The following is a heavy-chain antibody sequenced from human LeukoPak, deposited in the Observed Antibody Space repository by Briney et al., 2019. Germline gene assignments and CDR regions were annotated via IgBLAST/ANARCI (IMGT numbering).Heavy chain of an antibody. J-gene: IGHJ4*02. Sequence: SETLSLTCTVSGGSISNYYRSWIRQPPGKGLEWIGYIYYSGSTNYNPSLKSRVTISVDTSKNQFSLKLSPVTAADTAVYYCARGTGDYVWGSYRVSPYYFDYWGQGTLVTVSS. CDR1: GGSISNYY. CDR3: ARGTGDYVWGSYRVSPYYFDY. V-gene: IGHV4-59*08. CDR2: IYYSGST. D-gene: IGHD3-16*02.